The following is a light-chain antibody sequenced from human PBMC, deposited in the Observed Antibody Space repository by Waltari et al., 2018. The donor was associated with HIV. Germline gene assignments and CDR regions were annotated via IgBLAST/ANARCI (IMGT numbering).Light chain of an antibody. Sequence: DIVLTQSPATLSLSPGERATLSCRASQSVGTYLVWYQQRPGQPPRLLIHDASNRATGIPARFSGSGSGTDFTLTITSLETEDFAVYFCQHRVNWVTFGAGTRVE. J-gene: IGKJ4*01. CDR1: QSVGTY. V-gene: IGKV3-11*01. CDR2: DAS. CDR3: QHRVNWVT.